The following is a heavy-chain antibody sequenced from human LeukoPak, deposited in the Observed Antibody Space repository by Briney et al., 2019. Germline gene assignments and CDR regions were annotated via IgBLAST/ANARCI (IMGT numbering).Heavy chain of an antibody. Sequence: GESPKISCKGSGYSFTSYWIGWVRQMPGKGLEWMGIIYPGDSDTRYSPSFQGQVTISADKSISTAYLQWSSLKASDTAMYYCARGPYYYDTTGPADYWGQGTLVTVSS. CDR3: ARGPYYYDTTGPADY. CDR2: IYPGDSDT. J-gene: IGHJ4*02. CDR1: GYSFTSYW. D-gene: IGHD3-22*01. V-gene: IGHV5-51*01.